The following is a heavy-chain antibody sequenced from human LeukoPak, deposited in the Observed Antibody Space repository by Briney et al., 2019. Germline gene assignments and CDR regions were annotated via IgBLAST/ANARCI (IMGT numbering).Heavy chain of an antibody. V-gene: IGHV1-8*01. J-gene: IGHJ3*02. CDR1: GYTFTSYD. CDR2: MNPNSGNT. CDR3: ARGYCSSTSCYWGPSDAFDI. D-gene: IGHD2-2*01. Sequence: ASVKVSCKASGYTFTSYDINWVRQATGQGLEWMGWMNPNSGNTGYAQKFQGRVTMTRNTSISTAYMEVSSLRSEDTAVYYCARGYCSSTSCYWGPSDAFDIWGQGTMVTVSS.